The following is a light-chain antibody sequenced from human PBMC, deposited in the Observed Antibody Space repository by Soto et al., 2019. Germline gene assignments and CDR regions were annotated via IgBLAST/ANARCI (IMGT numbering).Light chain of an antibody. CDR2: KAS. V-gene: IGKV1-5*03. Sequence: DIQMTQSPSTLPASVGARVTITCRARQSISSWLAWYHQKPGKAPKLLIYKASSLESGVPSRFSGSGSGTEFTLTISSLQPDDFATYYCQQYNNYWTFGQGPKVEIK. J-gene: IGKJ1*01. CDR3: QQYNNYWT. CDR1: QSISSW.